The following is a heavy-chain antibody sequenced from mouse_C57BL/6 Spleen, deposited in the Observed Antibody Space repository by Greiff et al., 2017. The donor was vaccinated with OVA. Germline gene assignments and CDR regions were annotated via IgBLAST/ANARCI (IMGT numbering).Heavy chain of an antibody. CDR3: ARGGTTVVGVYYFDY. V-gene: IGHV1-26*01. CDR2: INPNNGGT. D-gene: IGHD1-1*01. J-gene: IGHJ2*01. Sequence: EVQLQQSGPELVKPGASVKISCKASGYTFTDYYMNWVKQSHGKSLEWIGDINPNNGGTSYNQKFKGKATLTVDKSSSTAYMELRSLTSEDSAVYYCARGGTTVVGVYYFDYWGQGTTLTVSS. CDR1: GYTFTDYY.